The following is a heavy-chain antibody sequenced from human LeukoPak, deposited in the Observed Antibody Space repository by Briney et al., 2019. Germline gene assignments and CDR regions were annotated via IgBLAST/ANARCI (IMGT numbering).Heavy chain of an antibody. Sequence: AGSLRLSRAASGFTFSSYGMHWVRQAPGKGLEWVAVIWYDGSTKYYVDSVKGRFTISRDNSKNTLYLQMNSLRAEDTAVYYCARNYYYDSTRLYYFDYWGQGTLVTVSS. CDR2: IWYDGSTK. V-gene: IGHV3-33*01. D-gene: IGHD3-22*01. CDR1: GFTFSSYG. J-gene: IGHJ4*02. CDR3: ARNYYYDSTRLYYFDY.